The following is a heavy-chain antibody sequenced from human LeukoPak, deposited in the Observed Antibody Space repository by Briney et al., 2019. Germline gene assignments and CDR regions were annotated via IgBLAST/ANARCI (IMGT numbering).Heavy chain of an antibody. J-gene: IGHJ4*02. CDR3: TRDSVVTAMY. Sequence: GGSLRLSCTASGFTFGDYAMSWVRQAPGKGLEWVGFIRSKAYGGTTEYAASVKGRFTISRDDSKSIAYLQMNSLKTEDTAVYYCTRDSVVTAMYWGQGTLVTVFS. V-gene: IGHV3-49*04. CDR1: GFTFGDYA. CDR2: IRSKAYGGTT. D-gene: IGHD2-21*02.